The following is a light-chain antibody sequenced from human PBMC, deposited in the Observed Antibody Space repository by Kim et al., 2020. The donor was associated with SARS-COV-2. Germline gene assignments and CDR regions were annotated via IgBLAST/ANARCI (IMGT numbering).Light chain of an antibody. CDR3: QQYKIWPPLT. CDR2: GAY. J-gene: IGKJ4*01. V-gene: IGKV3D-15*01. Sequence: SPGERATLSCRATERISDNLACYQQKPGQAPRLLIYGAYTRATGIPARFRGSGSGTEFTLIITTLQSEDFAMYYCQQYKIWPPLTFGGGTKVDIK. CDR1: ERISDN.